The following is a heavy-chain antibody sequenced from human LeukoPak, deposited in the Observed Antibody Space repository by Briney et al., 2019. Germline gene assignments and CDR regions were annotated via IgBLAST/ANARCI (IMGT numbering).Heavy chain of an antibody. CDR2: IYPGDSDT. J-gene: IGHJ5*02. Sequence: GESLKISCKGSGYSFTSYWIGWVRQMPGKGLEWMGIIYPGDSDTRYSPSFQGQVTISADKSISTAYLQWSSLKASDTAMYYCARLSIVGPTSMYNWFDPWGQGTLVTVSS. V-gene: IGHV5-51*01. CDR3: ARLSIVGPTSMYNWFDP. CDR1: GYSFTSYW. D-gene: IGHD1-26*01.